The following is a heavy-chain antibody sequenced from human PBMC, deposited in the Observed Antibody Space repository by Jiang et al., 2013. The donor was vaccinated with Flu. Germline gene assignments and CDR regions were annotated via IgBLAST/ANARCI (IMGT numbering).Heavy chain of an antibody. Sequence: SGAEVKEPGASVKVSCKVSGFTLTELSIHWVRQAPGKGLEWMGGFDVEDDETIYAQKFQGRVTMTEDTSTDTAYMELSSLGSEDTAIYFCAASGYQYVKWFDPWGQGTLVTVSS. CDR2: FDVEDDET. CDR3: AASGYQYVKWFDP. J-gene: IGHJ5*02. V-gene: IGHV1-24*01. D-gene: IGHD3-3*01. CDR1: GFTLTELS.